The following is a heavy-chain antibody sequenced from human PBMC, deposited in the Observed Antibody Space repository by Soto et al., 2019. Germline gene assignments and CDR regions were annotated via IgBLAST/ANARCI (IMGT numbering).Heavy chain of an antibody. CDR3: ARLIGNSWLDY. J-gene: IGHJ4*02. Sequence: SETLSLTCAVYGGSFSGYYWTWIRQPPGTGLEWIGEINHSGGTNYNPSLKSRVTISVDTSKNQFSLKLTSVTAADTAVYYCARLIGNSWLDYWGQGTLVTVSS. CDR2: INHSGGT. D-gene: IGHD6-13*01. CDR1: GGSFSGYY. V-gene: IGHV4-34*01.